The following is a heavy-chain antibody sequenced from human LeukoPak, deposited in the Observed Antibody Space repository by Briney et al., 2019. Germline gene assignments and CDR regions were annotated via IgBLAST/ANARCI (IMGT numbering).Heavy chain of an antibody. Sequence: GGSLRLSYAASGFTFSNSAMSWVRQAPGKGLEWVSTLSGSGITTYYADSVKGRFTIPRDNSKNTLYLQMNSLRAEDTAVYYCAKGIYSSGWSYFDYWGHGTLVTVSS. CDR3: AKGIYSSGWSYFDY. D-gene: IGHD6-19*01. CDR1: GFTFSNSA. V-gene: IGHV3-23*01. CDR2: LSGSGITT. J-gene: IGHJ4*01.